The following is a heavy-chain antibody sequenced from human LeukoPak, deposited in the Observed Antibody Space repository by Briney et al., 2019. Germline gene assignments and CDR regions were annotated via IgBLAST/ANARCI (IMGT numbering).Heavy chain of an antibody. Sequence: PSETLSLTCTVSGGSISSCYWSWIRQPPGKGLEWIGYIYYSGSTNYNPSLKSRVTISVDTSKNQFSLKLSSVTAADTAVYYCARDLRYNWNDGRAFDIWGQGTMVTVSS. CDR1: GGSISSCY. D-gene: IGHD1-1*01. J-gene: IGHJ3*02. V-gene: IGHV4-59*01. CDR3: ARDLRYNWNDGRAFDI. CDR2: IYYSGST.